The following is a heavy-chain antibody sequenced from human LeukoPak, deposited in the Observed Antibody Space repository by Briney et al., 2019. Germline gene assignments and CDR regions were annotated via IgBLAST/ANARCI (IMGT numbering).Heavy chain of an antibody. CDR2: MYYSGST. Sequence: SETLSLTCTVSGGSISSTSYYWGWIRQPPGKGLEWIGSMYYSGSTYYNTSLKSRVTISVDTSKNQFSLKLSSVTAADTAVYYCARSYVVVVAATRLSVATPFDYWGQGTLVTVSS. D-gene: IGHD2-15*01. J-gene: IGHJ4*02. CDR1: GGSISSTSYY. CDR3: ARSYVVVVAATRLSVATPFDY. V-gene: IGHV4-39*01.